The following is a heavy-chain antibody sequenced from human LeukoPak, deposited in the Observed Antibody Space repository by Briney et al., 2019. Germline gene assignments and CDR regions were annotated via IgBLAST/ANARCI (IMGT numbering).Heavy chain of an antibody. J-gene: IGHJ4*02. CDR2: ISHDGSNK. CDR1: GFTFSSYA. Sequence: GGSLRLSCAASGFTFSSYAMHWVRQAPGKGLEWVAVISHDGSNKYYADSVKGRFTISRDNSKNTLYLQMNSLRAEDTAVYYCAKWGGVYYFDYWGQGTLVTVSS. CDR3: AKWGGVYYFDY. D-gene: IGHD3-16*01. V-gene: IGHV3-30*04.